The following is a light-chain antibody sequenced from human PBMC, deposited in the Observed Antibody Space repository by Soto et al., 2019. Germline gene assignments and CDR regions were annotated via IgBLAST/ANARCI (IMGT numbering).Light chain of an antibody. J-gene: IGKJ1*01. CDR1: QSVSSSY. CDR2: GAS. V-gene: IGKV3-20*01. Sequence: EIVLTQSPGTLSLSPGERATLSCRASQSVSSSYLAWYQQTPGQAPRLLIYGASSRATGIPDRFSGSGTGTDFLITISRLEPEDFAVYYCQRYGRSPPWTFGQGTKVEIK. CDR3: QRYGRSPPWT.